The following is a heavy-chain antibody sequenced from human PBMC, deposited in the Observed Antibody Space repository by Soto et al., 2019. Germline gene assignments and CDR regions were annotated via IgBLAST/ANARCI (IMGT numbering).Heavy chain of an antibody. V-gene: IGHV3-23*01. D-gene: IGHD7-27*01. Sequence: DVQVLESGGDLVQPGESLRLSCAASGFTFSNYAMTWVRQAPGKGLEWVSTMSGSGDSIYYADSVKGRFTISRDNSKNTPYLQINSLRADDWAVYYCATGRQMGYWGQGTLVIVSS. J-gene: IGHJ4*02. CDR1: GFTFSNYA. CDR2: MSGSGDSI. CDR3: ATGRQMGY.